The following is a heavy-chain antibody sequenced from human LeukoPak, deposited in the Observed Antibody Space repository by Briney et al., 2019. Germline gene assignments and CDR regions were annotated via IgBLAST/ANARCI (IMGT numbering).Heavy chain of an antibody. D-gene: IGHD3-10*01. Sequence: GASVKVSCKASGYTFTSYGISWVRQAPGQGLEWMGWISAYNGNTNYAQKLQGRVTMTTDTSTSTAYMELRSLRSDDTAVYYCARVRNYYGSGSYYNRHDYWGQGTLVTVSS. J-gene: IGHJ4*02. CDR2: ISAYNGNT. V-gene: IGHV1-18*01. CDR3: ARVRNYYGSGSYYNRHDY. CDR1: GYTFTSYG.